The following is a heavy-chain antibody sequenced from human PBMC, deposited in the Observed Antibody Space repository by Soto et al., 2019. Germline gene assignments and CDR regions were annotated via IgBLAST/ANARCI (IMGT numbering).Heavy chain of an antibody. Sequence: EVQLMESGGGLVQPGGSLRLSCAASGFTFSTYWIHWVRQAPEKGLLWVSHMNGDGIYTDFADSVKGRFTISRHNAKNTVYLQMQRLRVEDTAVYFGVRTWHGFALWGPGTMVTVSS. CDR1: GFTFSTYW. J-gene: IGHJ3*01. CDR2: MNGDGIYT. CDR3: VRTWHGFAL. V-gene: IGHV3-74*01.